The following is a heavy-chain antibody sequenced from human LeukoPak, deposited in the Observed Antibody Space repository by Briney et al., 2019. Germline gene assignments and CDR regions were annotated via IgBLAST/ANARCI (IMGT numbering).Heavy chain of an antibody. CDR2: INHSGST. CDR1: GGSISSGGYS. V-gene: IGHV4-34*01. J-gene: IGHJ4*02. D-gene: IGHD3-22*01. Sequence: SETLSLTCAVSGGSISSGGYSWSWIRQPPGQGLEWIGEINHSGSTNYNPSLKSRVTISVDTSKNQFSLKLSSVTAADTAVYYCARGPAVTYYYTSLVNYFDYWGQGTLVTVSS. CDR3: ARGPAVTYYYTSLVNYFDY.